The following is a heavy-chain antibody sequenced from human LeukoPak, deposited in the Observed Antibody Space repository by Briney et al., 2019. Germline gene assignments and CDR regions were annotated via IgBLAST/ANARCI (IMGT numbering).Heavy chain of an antibody. CDR2: IYVDGTT. CDR3: ARDLDYSTGFDY. J-gene: IGHJ4*02. CDR1: GFTVSSNY. V-gene: IGHV3-53*01. D-gene: IGHD4-11*01. Sequence: HPGGSLRLSCAASGFTVSSNYMSWVRQAPGKGLEWVSVIYVDGTTYYADSVKGRFTISRDIANSLLYLQMNSLRADDTAVYYCARDLDYSTGFDYWGQGTLVTVSS.